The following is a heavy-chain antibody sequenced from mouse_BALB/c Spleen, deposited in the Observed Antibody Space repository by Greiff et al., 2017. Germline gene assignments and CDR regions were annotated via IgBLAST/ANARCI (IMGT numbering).Heavy chain of an antibody. CDR2: IDTANGNT. CDR1: GFNIKDTY. V-gene: IGHV14-3*02. D-gene: IGHD1-1*01. CDR3: ASLYYYGSRGFAY. J-gene: IGHJ3*01. Sequence: VQLQQSGAELVKPGASVKLSCTASGFNIKDTYMHWVKQRPEQGLEWIGRIDTANGNTKYDPKFQGKATITADPSSNTAYLQLSSLTSEDTAVYYCASLYYYGSRGFAYWGQGTLVTVSA.